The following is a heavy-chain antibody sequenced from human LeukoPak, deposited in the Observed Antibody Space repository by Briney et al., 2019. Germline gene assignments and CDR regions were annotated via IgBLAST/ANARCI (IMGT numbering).Heavy chain of an antibody. Sequence: PGGSLRLSCAASGFTFSNYWMTWARQAPGKGLEWVANIKQDGSEKYYVDSVKGRFTISRDNAKNALYLQMNSLRVEDTAVYCCARVYHSTSGRAIDYWGQGTLVTVSS. CDR2: IKQDGSEK. J-gene: IGHJ4*02. V-gene: IGHV3-7*01. CDR1: GFTFSNYW. CDR3: ARVYHSTSGRAIDY. D-gene: IGHD6-6*01.